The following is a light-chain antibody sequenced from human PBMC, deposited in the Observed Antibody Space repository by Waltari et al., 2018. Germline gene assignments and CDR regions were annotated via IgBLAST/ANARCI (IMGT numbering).Light chain of an antibody. CDR1: SSDIGGYNY. CDR2: EVN. J-gene: IGLJ1*01. Sequence: LTQPRSVSGSPGQSVTISCTGTSSDIGGYNYVSWYQQYPDTAPKLMIYEVNKRPSGVSDRFSGSKSDNTASLTISGLQAEDGADYYCSSYAGSNTYIFGSGTRLTVL. CDR3: SSYAGSNTYI. V-gene: IGLV2-11*01.